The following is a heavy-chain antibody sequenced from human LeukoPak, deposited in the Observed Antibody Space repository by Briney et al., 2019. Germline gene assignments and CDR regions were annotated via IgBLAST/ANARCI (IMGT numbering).Heavy chain of an antibody. V-gene: IGHV2-26*01. D-gene: IGHD4-11*01. CDR1: GFSLSSPKMG. CDR3: ARIPDTTTTVSGFDY. Sequence: SGPVLVKPTETLTLTCTVSGFSLSSPKMGVSWVRQPPGKALEWLAHIFSSGTKYYSTSLKSRLTISKDTSKSQVVLTMTNMDPVDTATYYCARIPDTTTTVSGFDYWGLGTLVTVSS. J-gene: IGHJ4*02. CDR2: IFSSGTK.